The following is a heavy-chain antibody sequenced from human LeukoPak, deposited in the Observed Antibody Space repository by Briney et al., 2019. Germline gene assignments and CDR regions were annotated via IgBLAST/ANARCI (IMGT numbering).Heavy chain of an antibody. CDR3: ARRVYDSSGYYLI. CDR1: VYTFTSYD. V-gene: IGHV1-8*01. J-gene: IGHJ3*02. CDR2: MNPNRGNT. Sequence: GASVKVSCKASVYTFTSYDIKWVRQATGQGLEWMGWMNPNRGNTGYAQKFQGRVTMTRNTSISTAYMELSSLRSENTAVYYCARRVYDSSGYYLIWGQGTMVTVSS. D-gene: IGHD3-22*01.